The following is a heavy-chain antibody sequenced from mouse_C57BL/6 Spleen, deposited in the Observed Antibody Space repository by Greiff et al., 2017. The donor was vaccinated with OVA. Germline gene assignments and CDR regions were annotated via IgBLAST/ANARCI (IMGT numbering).Heavy chain of an antibody. CDR2: IDPSDSYT. Sequence: VQLQQPGAELVMPGASVKLSCKASGYTFTSYWMHWVKQRPGQGLEWIGEIDPSDSYTNYNQKFKGKSTLTVDKSSSTAYMQLSSLTSEDSAVYYCARRDYYGSSGIGYFDYWGQGTTLTVSS. V-gene: IGHV1-69*01. CDR1: GYTFTSYW. CDR3: ARRDYYGSSGIGYFDY. D-gene: IGHD1-1*01. J-gene: IGHJ2*01.